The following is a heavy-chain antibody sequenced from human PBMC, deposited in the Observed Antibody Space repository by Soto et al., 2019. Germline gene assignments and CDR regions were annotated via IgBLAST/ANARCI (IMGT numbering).Heavy chain of an antibody. V-gene: IGHV1-2*02. J-gene: IGHJ4*02. CDR2: VNPADAGT. Sequence: RASVKVSCKASGYTFTNYYIHWVRQAPGQGLEWMGWVNPADAGTNYAQKFQGRVTLTRDTSISTAYMDLSSLTSDDTAVYYCARGGTFGEHDYWGQGALVTVSS. D-gene: IGHD2-21*01. CDR3: ARGGTFGEHDY. CDR1: GYTFTNYY.